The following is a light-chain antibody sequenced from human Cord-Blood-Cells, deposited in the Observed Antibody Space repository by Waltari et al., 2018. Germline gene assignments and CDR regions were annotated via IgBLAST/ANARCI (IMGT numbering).Light chain of an antibody. J-gene: IGLJ3*02. CDR3: AAWDDSLNGWV. CDR1: STNICNNT. Sequence: QSSLTQPPSASGTPGQRVTISCSGSSTNICNNTLNRYQQLPGTAPKLLIYSNNQRPSGVPDRFSGSKSGTSASLAISGLQSEDEADYYCAAWDDSLNGWVFGGGTKLTVL. CDR2: SNN. V-gene: IGLV1-44*01.